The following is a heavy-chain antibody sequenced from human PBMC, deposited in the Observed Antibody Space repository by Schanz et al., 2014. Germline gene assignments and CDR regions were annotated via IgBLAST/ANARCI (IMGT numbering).Heavy chain of an antibody. D-gene: IGHD4-17*01. V-gene: IGHV1-69*04. CDR3: ARGYGDSPTDF. Sequence: QVQVVQSGAEVRKPGSSVRVSCKASGGTFTSYAFSWVRQAPGQGLEWMGRIIPIVDITNYAQKFQGRVTITADRSTSTAYMELSSLRSEDTAVYYCARGYGDSPTDFWGQGTLVTVSS. J-gene: IGHJ4*02. CDR2: IIPIVDIT. CDR1: GGTFTSYA.